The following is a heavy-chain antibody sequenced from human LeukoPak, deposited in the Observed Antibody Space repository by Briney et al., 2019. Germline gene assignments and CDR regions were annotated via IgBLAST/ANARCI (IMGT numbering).Heavy chain of an antibody. CDR1: GYSFTTYW. Sequence: GESLQISCKGSGYSFTTYWIGWVRQMPGKGLEWMGIINPGDSDTRYSPSFQGQVTISADKSISTAYLLWSSLKASDTAMYYCARHPITRYYDSSGYSAAGPDYWGQGTLVTVSS. D-gene: IGHD3-22*01. CDR2: INPGDSDT. J-gene: IGHJ4*02. CDR3: ARHPITRYYDSSGYSAAGPDY. V-gene: IGHV5-51*01.